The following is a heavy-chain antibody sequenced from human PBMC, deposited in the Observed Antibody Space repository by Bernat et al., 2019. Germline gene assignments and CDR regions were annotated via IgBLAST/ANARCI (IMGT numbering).Heavy chain of an antibody. D-gene: IGHD4-17*01. J-gene: IGHJ3*02. CDR3: ARDSGGGDYDDAFDI. CDR1: GGSVRSGSYY. CDR2: IYYSVST. Sequence: QVQLQESGPGLVKPSETLSLTCTVSGGSVRSGSYYWSWIRQPPGKGLEWIGYIYYSVSTNYNPSLKSRVTISVDTSKNQFSLKLSSVTAADTAVSYCARDSGGGDYDDAFDIWGQGTMVTVSS. V-gene: IGHV4-61*01.